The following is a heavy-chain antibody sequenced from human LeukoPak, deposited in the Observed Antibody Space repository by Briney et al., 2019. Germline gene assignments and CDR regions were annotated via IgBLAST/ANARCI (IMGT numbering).Heavy chain of an antibody. CDR1: GFIFSSYG. CDR2: IWYDGSNK. V-gene: IGHV3-33*08. D-gene: IGHD4-11*01. J-gene: IGHJ6*02. Sequence: GGSLRLSCAASGFIFSSYGMHWVRQAPGKGLEWVAVIWYDGSNKYYADSVKGRFTISRDNSKNTLYLQMNSLRAEDTAVYYCARDKTGNYGYYYYGMDVWGQGTTVTVSS. CDR3: ARDKTGNYGYYYYGMDV.